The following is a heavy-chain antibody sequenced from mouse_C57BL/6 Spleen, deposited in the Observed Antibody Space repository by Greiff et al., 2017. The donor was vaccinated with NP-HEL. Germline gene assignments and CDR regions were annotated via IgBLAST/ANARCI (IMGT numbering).Heavy chain of an antibody. CDR2: IDPSDSYT. CDR3: ARRATVPFAY. CDR1: GYTFTSYW. V-gene: IGHV1-69*01. Sequence: QVQLQQSGAELVMPGASVKLSCKASGYTFTSYWMHWVKQRPGQGLEWIGEIDPSDSYTNYNQKFKGKSTLTVDKSSSTAYMQLSSLTSEDSAVYYCARRATVPFAYWGQGTLVTVSA. J-gene: IGHJ3*01. D-gene: IGHD3-1*01.